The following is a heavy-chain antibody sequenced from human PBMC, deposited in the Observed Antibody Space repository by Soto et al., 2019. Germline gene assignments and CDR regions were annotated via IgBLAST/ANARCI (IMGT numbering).Heavy chain of an antibody. D-gene: IGHD6-13*01. CDR2: INHSGST. Sequence: SETLSLTCAVYGGSFSGYYWSWIRQPPGKGLEWIGEINHSGSTNYNPSLKSRVTISVDTSKNQFFLKLSSVTAADTAVYYCARGGIAAAWAYYYYYGMDVWGQGTTVTVSS. V-gene: IGHV4-34*01. CDR3: ARGGIAAAWAYYYYYGMDV. CDR1: GGSFSGYY. J-gene: IGHJ6*02.